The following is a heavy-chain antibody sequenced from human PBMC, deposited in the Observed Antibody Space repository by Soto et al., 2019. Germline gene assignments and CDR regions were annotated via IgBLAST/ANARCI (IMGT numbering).Heavy chain of an antibody. CDR3: ARDGGSYYPSNY. J-gene: IGHJ4*02. Sequence: GAPGKVSCKASGYTFTSYGISWAGQAPGQGLEWMGWISAYSGNTNYAQKLQGRVTMTTDTSTSTAYMELRSLRSDDTAVYYCARDGGSYYPSNYWGQGTLVTVSS. V-gene: IGHV1-18*01. CDR1: GYTFTSYG. D-gene: IGHD1-26*01. CDR2: ISAYSGNT.